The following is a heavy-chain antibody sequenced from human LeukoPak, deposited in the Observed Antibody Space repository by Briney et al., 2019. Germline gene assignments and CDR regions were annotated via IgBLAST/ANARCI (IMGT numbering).Heavy chain of an antibody. CDR2: ISSGSDYT. J-gene: IGHJ2*01. CDR1: GFSFSSHG. V-gene: IGHV3-23*01. CDR3: AEIGVIGNWYYDV. Sequence: PGGSLRLSCAASGFSFSSHGMSWVRQAPWKGPEWVSSISSGSDYTFYADSVKGRFTISRDNSKNTLYLQMNSLRAGDTAIYHCAEIGVIGNWYYDVWGRGTLVTVSS. D-gene: IGHD3-10*01.